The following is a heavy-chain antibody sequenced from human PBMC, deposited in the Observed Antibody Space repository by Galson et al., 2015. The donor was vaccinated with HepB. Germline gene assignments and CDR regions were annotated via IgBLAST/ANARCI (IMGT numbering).Heavy chain of an antibody. CDR3: ARYCSAATCEEDYFDY. J-gene: IGHJ4*02. V-gene: IGHV4-4*07. CDR2: IYTSENT. CDR1: GASISGYY. D-gene: IGHD2-15*01. Sequence: SESLSLTCTVSGASISGYYWSWIRQPAGKGLEWIGRIYTSENTNYNPSLKSRVTMSVDTSNNQFSLKLTSVTAADTAVYYCARYCSAATCEEDYFDYWGQGTLVTVSS.